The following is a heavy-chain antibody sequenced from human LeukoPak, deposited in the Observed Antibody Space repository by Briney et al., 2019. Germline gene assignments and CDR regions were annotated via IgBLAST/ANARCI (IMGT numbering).Heavy chain of an antibody. Sequence: PSQTLSLTCTVSGGSISSGSYYWSWIRQPAGKGLEWIGRIYTSGSTNYNPSLKSRVTISVDTSKNQFSLKLSSVTAADTAVYYCARTIAVAATIDYWGQGTLVTVSS. V-gene: IGHV4-61*02. J-gene: IGHJ4*02. CDR1: GGSISSGSYY. CDR3: ARTIAVAATIDY. CDR2: IYTSGST. D-gene: IGHD6-19*01.